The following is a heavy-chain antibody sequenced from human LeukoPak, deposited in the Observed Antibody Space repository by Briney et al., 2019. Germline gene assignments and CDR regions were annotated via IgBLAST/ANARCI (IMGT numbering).Heavy chain of an antibody. CDR2: ISGSGGTT. CDR1: GFTFSSYA. CDR3: VRVYCSSTSCSDYFDY. Sequence: AGSLRLSCAASGFTFSSYAMNWVRQAPGKGLEWLSYISGSGGTTLYADSVKGRFTISRDNAKNSLYLQMNSLRVEDTAVYYCVRVYCSSTSCSDYFDYWGQGSLVTVSS. D-gene: IGHD2-2*01. J-gene: IGHJ4*02. V-gene: IGHV3-48*03.